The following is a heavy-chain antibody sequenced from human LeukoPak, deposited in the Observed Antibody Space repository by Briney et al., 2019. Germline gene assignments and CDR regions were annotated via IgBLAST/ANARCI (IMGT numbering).Heavy chain of an antibody. CDR2: IKSKTDGGTT. Sequence: GGSLRLSCAASGFTFSNARMSWVRQAPGKGLEWVGRIKSKTDGGTTDYAAPVKGRFTISRDDSKNTLYLQMNSLKTEDTAVYYCTTKYSYGARPDYWGQGTLVTVSS. J-gene: IGHJ4*02. CDR1: GFTFSNAR. CDR3: TTKYSYGARPDY. D-gene: IGHD5-18*01. V-gene: IGHV3-15*01.